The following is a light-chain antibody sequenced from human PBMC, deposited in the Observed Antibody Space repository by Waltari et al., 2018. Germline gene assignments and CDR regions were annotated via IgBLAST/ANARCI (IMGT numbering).Light chain of an antibody. Sequence: QSALTQTAAVSGSPGQSITISCTGTTSDVGKYNLVSWYQQHPGKAPTLIIYDVNKRPPGVSNRFSGSKSGNTASLTISGLQAADEAEYYCCSYAGSAISVFGGGTKLTVL. J-gene: IGLJ3*02. CDR3: CSYAGSAISV. CDR2: DVN. CDR1: TSDVGKYNL. V-gene: IGLV2-23*02.